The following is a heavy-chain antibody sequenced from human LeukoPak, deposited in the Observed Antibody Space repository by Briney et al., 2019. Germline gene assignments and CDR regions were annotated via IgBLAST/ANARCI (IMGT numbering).Heavy chain of an antibody. CDR2: IRSKANSCAT. D-gene: IGHD4-17*01. CDR1: GFTFSGSA. V-gene: IGHV3-73*01. CDR3: TRLSGPATPHYGDYFDY. J-gene: IGHJ4*02. Sequence: GGSLRLSCAASGFTFSGSAMHWVRQASGKGLEWVGRIRSKANSCATAYAASVKGRFTISRDDSKNTAYLQMNSLKTEDTAVYYCTRLSGPATPHYGDYFDYWGQGTLVTVSS.